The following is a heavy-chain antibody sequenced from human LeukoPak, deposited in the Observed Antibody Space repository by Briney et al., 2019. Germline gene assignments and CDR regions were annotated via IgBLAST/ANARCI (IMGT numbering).Heavy chain of an antibody. Sequence: PGGSLRLSCAASGVTFSSYGMHWVRQAPGKGLEWVAVISNDGSNKHYADSVKGRFTISRDNSKNTLYLQMNSPRAEDTAVYYCAKDLTGVNYCLDQWGQGTLVTVSS. V-gene: IGHV3-30*18. D-gene: IGHD1-7*01. CDR3: AKDLTGVNYCLDQ. CDR2: ISNDGSNK. J-gene: IGHJ4*02. CDR1: GVTFSSYG.